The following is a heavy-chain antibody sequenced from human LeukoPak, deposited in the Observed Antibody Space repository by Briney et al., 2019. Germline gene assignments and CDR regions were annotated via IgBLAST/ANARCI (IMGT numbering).Heavy chain of an antibody. D-gene: IGHD2-2*03. CDR2: IYYSGST. CDR3: ARDKSGYCSSTSCYNWFDP. CDR1: GGSISSSSYY. Sequence: SETPSLTCTVSGGSISSSSYYWGWIRQPPGKGLEWIGSIYYSGSTYYNPSLKSRVTISVDTSKNQFSLKLSSVTAADTAVYYCARDKSGYCSSTSCYNWFDPWGQGTLVTVSS. J-gene: IGHJ5*02. V-gene: IGHV4-39*07.